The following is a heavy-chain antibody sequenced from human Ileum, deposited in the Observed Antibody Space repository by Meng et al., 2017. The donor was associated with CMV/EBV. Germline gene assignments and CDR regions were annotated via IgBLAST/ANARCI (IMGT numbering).Heavy chain of an antibody. D-gene: IGHD2-2*02. J-gene: IGHJ4*02. CDR1: GFTFSSYN. CDR2: INSNSAYI. CDR3: ARDPYQLLYESSYYFDY. Sequence: GESLKISCVASGFTFSSYNMNWVRQAPGKGLEWVSSINSNSAYIYYADSVKGRFTISRDNAKNSLYLQMNSMRGEDTGVYYCARDPYQLLYESSYYFDYWGQGTLVTVSS. V-gene: IGHV3-21*01.